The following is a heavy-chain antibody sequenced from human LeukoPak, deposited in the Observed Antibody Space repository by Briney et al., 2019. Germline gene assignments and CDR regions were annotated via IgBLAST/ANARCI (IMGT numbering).Heavy chain of an antibody. D-gene: IGHD2-21*02. Sequence: VSVKVSCMASLYTFTNYFLHWVRQAPGQGREGMGIINPSSGSTAYAQKFKDRLTMTRDTSTITVYMELSSLRSEDTAVYYCARVAGGDWYYFDFWGQGTLVTVSS. CDR2: INPSSGST. J-gene: IGHJ4*02. V-gene: IGHV1-46*01. CDR1: LYTFTNYF. CDR3: ARVAGGDWYYFDF.